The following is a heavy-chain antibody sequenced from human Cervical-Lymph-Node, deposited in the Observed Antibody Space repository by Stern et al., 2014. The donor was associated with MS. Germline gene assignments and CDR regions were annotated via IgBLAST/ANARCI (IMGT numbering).Heavy chain of an antibody. J-gene: IGHJ5*02. V-gene: IGHV3-33*01. D-gene: IGHD2-8*01. CDR3: ARERTNGVCYP. CDR2: IWYDGSNK. CDR1: GFTFSSYG. Sequence: VQLVESGGGVVQPGRSLRLSCAASGFTFSSYGMHWVRPAPGKGLEWVAVIWYDGSNKYYADSVKGRFTISRDNSKNTLYLQMNSLRAEDTAVYYCARERTNGVCYPWGQGTLVTVSS.